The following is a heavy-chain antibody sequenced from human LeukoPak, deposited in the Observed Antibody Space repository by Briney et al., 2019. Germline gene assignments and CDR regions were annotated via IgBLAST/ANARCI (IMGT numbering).Heavy chain of an antibody. CDR3: AREERYSSSWYMYYFEY. CDR1: GYTFTSYY. CDR2: INPSGGST. Sequence: ASVKVSCKASGYTFTSYYMHWVRQAPGQGLEWRGIINPSGGSTSYAQKFQGRVTMTRDTSTSTVYMELSSLRSEDTAVYYCAREERYSSSWYMYYFEYWGQGTLVTVSS. V-gene: IGHV1-46*01. J-gene: IGHJ4*02. D-gene: IGHD6-13*01.